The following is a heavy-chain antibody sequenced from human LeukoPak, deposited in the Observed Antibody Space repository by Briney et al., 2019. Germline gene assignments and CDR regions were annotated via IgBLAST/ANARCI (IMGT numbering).Heavy chain of an antibody. CDR2: ISWNSGSI. V-gene: IGHV3-9*01. D-gene: IGHD3-10*01. J-gene: IGHJ4*02. CDR3: ATGITGAYYSFDY. Sequence: GGSLRLSCAASGFTFDGYAMHWVRQAPGKGLEWVSGISWNSGSIGYADSVKGRFTISRDNAKNSLYLQMNSLRAEDTALYYCATGITGAYYSFDYWGQGTLVAVSS. CDR1: GFTFDGYA.